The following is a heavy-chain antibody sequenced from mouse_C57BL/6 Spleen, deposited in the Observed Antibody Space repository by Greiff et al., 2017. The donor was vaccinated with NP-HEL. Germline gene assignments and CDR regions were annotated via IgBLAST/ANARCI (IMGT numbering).Heavy chain of an antibody. V-gene: IGHV5-17*01. D-gene: IGHD1-1*01. CDR2: ISSGSSTI. Sequence: EVMLVESGGGLVKPGGSLKLSCAASGFTFSDYGMHWVRQAPEKGLEWVAYISSGSSTIYYADTVKGRFTISRDNAKNTLFLQMTSLRSEDTAMYYCARMDYGSIFDYWGQGTTLTVSS. CDR1: GFTFSDYG. CDR3: ARMDYGSIFDY. J-gene: IGHJ2*01.